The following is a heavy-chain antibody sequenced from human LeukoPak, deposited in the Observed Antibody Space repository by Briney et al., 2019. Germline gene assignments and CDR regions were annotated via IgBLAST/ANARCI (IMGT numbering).Heavy chain of an antibody. V-gene: IGHV3-49*05. CDR3: TRDLIRFGGGSCYFDY. D-gene: IGHD2-15*01. Sequence: NPGGSLRLSCTASGFTFGDYAMSWFRQAPGKGLEWVGFIRSKAYGGTTEYAASVKGRFTISRDDSKGIAYLQMNSLKTEDTAVYYCTRDLIRFGGGSCYFDYWGQGTLVTVSS. J-gene: IGHJ4*02. CDR2: IRSKAYGGTT. CDR1: GFTFGDYA.